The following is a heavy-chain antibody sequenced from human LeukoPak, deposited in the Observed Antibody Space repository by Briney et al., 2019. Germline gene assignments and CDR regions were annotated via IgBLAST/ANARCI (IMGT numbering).Heavy chain of an antibody. CDR3: ARGGVDYYGSGTYYLMYYFDY. Sequence: GGSLRLSCTASGFTFSSYGMSWVRQAPGKGLEWVSGISGSGGATYYADSVKGRFTISRDDPHNTLYLQMNSLRAEDTAVYFCARGGVDYYGSGTYYLMYYFDYWGQGALVTVSS. V-gene: IGHV3-23*01. CDR1: GFTFSSYG. J-gene: IGHJ4*02. D-gene: IGHD3-10*01. CDR2: ISGSGGAT.